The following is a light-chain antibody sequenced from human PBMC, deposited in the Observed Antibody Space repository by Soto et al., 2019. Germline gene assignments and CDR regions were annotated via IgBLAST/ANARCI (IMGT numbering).Light chain of an antibody. CDR1: SSDVGGYDY. CDR2: EVT. Sequence: QSVLTQPPSASGSPGQSVTISCTGTSSDVGGYDYVSWYQQRPGKAPKLLIHEVTKRPSGVPDRFSGSKSGNTASLTVSGLQAEDEADYNCSSYAGRTLYVFGTGTKVTV. J-gene: IGLJ1*01. V-gene: IGLV2-8*01. CDR3: SSYAGRTLYV.